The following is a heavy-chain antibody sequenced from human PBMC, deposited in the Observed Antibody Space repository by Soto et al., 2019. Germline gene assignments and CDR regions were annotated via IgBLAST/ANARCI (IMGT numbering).Heavy chain of an antibody. J-gene: IGHJ3*02. CDR2: IYYSGST. CDR1: GGSISTYF. D-gene: IGHD2-15*01. Sequence: SETLSLTCTVSGGSISTYFWSWIRQPPGKGLEWIGYIYYSGSTNYNPSLKSRATISVDTSKSQFSLKLSSVTAADTAVYYCARDTASTYLSAFDIWGQGTMVTVSS. CDR3: ARDTASTYLSAFDI. V-gene: IGHV4-59*01.